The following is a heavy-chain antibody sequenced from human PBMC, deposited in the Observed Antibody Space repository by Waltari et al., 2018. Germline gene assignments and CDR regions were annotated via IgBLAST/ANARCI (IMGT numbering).Heavy chain of an antibody. D-gene: IGHD3-22*01. CDR2: INHSGST. CDR3: ARVTITMIESEDWFDP. J-gene: IGHJ5*02. V-gene: IGHV4-34*01. CDR1: VGSFSGYY. Sequence: QVQLQQWGAGLLKPSETLSLTCAVYVGSFSGYYWSWFRQPPGKGLEWIGEINHSGSTNYNPSLKSRVTISVDTSKNQFSLKLSSVTAADTAVYYCARVTITMIESEDWFDPWGQGTLVTVSS.